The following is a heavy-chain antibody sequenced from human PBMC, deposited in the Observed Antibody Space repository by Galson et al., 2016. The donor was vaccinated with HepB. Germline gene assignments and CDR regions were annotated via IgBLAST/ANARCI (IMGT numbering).Heavy chain of an antibody. J-gene: IGHJ4*02. D-gene: IGHD3-3*01. V-gene: IGHV1-3*01. CDR2: IHSGYGNT. Sequence: SVKVSCKASGYSFTTYTIHWVRQAPRQSLEWMGWIHSGYGNTKYSQRFQGRLTITRDTSADTTYMELSSLRSEDTAVYYCARAKWLLDHFDYWGQGTLVTVSS. CDR1: GYSFTTYT. CDR3: ARAKWLLDHFDY.